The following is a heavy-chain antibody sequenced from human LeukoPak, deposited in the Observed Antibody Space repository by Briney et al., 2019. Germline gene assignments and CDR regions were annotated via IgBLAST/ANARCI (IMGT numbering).Heavy chain of an antibody. CDR3: AGGVISSSGSTYYYYYYGMDV. Sequence: SETLSLTCAVYGGSFSGYYWSWIRQPPGKGLEWIGEINHSGSTNYNPSLKSRVTISVDTSKNQFSLKLSSVTAADTAVYYCAGGVISSSGSTYYYYYYGMDVWGQGTTATVSS. CDR2: INHSGST. CDR1: GGSFSGYY. V-gene: IGHV4-34*01. J-gene: IGHJ6*02. D-gene: IGHD6-19*01.